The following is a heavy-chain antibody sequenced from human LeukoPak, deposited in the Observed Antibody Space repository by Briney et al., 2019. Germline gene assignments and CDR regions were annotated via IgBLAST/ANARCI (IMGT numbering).Heavy chain of an antibody. Sequence: SETLSLTCAVYGGSFSGYYWSWIRQPPGKGLEWIGEINHSGSTNYNPSLKSRVTISVDTSKNQFSLKLSSVIAADTAVYYCARGGLEGLNYWGQGTLVTVSS. J-gene: IGHJ4*02. D-gene: IGHD3-22*01. CDR3: ARGGLEGLNY. CDR2: INHSGST. V-gene: IGHV4-34*01. CDR1: GGSFSGYY.